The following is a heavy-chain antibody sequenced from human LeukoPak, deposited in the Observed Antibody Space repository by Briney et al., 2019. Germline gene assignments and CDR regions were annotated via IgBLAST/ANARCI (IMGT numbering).Heavy chain of an antibody. CDR1: GFTFSSYG. CDR3: AKDRREYSSSWTFDY. V-gene: IGHV3-30*02. J-gene: IGHJ4*02. Sequence: PGGSLRLSCAASGFTFSSYGMRWVRQAPGKGLEWVAFIRYDGSKKYYADSVKGRFTISRDNSKNTLYLQMNSLRAEDTAVYYCAKDRREYSSSWTFDYWGQGTLVTVSS. D-gene: IGHD6-6*01. CDR2: IRYDGSKK.